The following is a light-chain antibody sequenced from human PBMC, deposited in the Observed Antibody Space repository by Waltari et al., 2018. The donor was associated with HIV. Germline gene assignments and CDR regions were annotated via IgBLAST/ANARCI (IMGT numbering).Light chain of an antibody. V-gene: IGLV7-46*01. CDR1: AGVVTRGHC. J-gene: IGLJ2*01. CDR2: VSN. Sequence: QPVVTQEPSLTVSPGGTVILTCASSAGVVTRGHCPYWFQQRPCQAPRTLIFVSNNRYSWTPARFTGSFLGGKAVLTLTGARPEDDADYFCLLSYDGNVVFGGGTKLTVL. CDR3: LLSYDGNVV.